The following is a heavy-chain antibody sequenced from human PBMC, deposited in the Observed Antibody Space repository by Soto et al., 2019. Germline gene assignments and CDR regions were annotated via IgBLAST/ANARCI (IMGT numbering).Heavy chain of an antibody. V-gene: IGHV3-23*01. J-gene: IGHJ6*02. CDR1: GFTFTSYG. CDR3: ARGGGMDV. CDR2: FSGTGGNT. Sequence: EVQLLESGGGLLQPGGSLRLACEASGFTFTSYGMSWVRQAPGKGLEWVSSFSGTGGNTYYADSVKGRFTISSDNFKNTLSLQMNSLRPDDTAVYYCARGGGMDVWGQGTTVTGSS.